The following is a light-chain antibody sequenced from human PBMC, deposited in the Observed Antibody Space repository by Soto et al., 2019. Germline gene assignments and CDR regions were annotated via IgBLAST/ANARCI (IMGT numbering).Light chain of an antibody. CDR2: AAS. CDR3: QQSYSTPYT. J-gene: IGKJ2*01. Sequence: DIQMTQSPSSLSASVGDRVTITCRASQSISSYLNWYHLKPGKAPKLLIYAASSLQSGVPSRFSGSGSGTDFTLTISRLQPEDFATYYCQQSYSTPYTFGQGTKLEI. CDR1: QSISSY. V-gene: IGKV1-39*01.